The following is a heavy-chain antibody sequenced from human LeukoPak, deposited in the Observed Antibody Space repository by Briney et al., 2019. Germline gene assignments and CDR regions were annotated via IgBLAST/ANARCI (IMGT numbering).Heavy chain of an antibody. CDR3: ARDARDTVMLTADY. Sequence: GRSLTLSCAASGFTFSNYGMHWVRQAPGKGLEWVAVIWYDGSDKYYADSVKGRLTISRDNSKNTLYLQMSSLRAEDTAVYYCARDARDTVMLTADYWDQGTLVTVSS. J-gene: IGHJ4*02. CDR2: IWYDGSDK. CDR1: GFTFSNYG. D-gene: IGHD5-18*01. V-gene: IGHV3-33*01.